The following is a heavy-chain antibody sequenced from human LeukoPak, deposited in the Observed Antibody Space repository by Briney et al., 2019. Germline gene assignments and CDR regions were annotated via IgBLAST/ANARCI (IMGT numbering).Heavy chain of an antibody. CDR3: ARDLTTGYDFWSGYYTDYYYMDV. D-gene: IGHD3-3*01. J-gene: IGHJ6*03. Sequence: ASVKVSCKASGYTFTSYGISWVRQAPGQGLEWMGWISAYNGNTNYAQKLQGRVTMTTDTPTSTAYMELRSLRSDDTAVYYCARDLTTGYDFWSGYYTDYYYMDVWGKGTTVTVSS. V-gene: IGHV1-18*01. CDR1: GYTFTSYG. CDR2: ISAYNGNT.